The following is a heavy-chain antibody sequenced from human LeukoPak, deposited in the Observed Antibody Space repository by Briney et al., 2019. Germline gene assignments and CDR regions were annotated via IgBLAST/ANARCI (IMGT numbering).Heavy chain of an antibody. Sequence: GGSLRLSCAASEFTVSSNYMSWVRQAPGKGLEWVSVIYSGGSTYYADSVKGRFTISRDNSKNTLYLQMNSLRAEDTAVYYCAKELVVVVAALDAFDIWGQGTMVTVSS. J-gene: IGHJ3*02. V-gene: IGHV3-53*01. D-gene: IGHD2-15*01. CDR3: AKELVVVVAALDAFDI. CDR1: EFTVSSNY. CDR2: IYSGGST.